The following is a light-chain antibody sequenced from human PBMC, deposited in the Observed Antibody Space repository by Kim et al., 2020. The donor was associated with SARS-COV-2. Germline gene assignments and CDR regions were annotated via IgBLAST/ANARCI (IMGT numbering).Light chain of an antibody. CDR2: QDT. Sequence: SVSPGQTASIDCSGDKLGDKYVCWYQQKPGQSPLLVIYQDTKRPSGIPERFSGSNSGNTATLTISGTQAVDEADYYCQAWDSNAEIFGGGTQLTVL. CDR3: QAWDSNAEI. V-gene: IGLV3-1*01. CDR1: KLGDKY. J-gene: IGLJ2*01.